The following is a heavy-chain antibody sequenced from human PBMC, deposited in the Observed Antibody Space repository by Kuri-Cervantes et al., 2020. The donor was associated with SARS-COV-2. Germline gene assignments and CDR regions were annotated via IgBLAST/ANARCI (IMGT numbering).Heavy chain of an antibody. V-gene: IGHV3-74*01. J-gene: IGHJ4*02. CDR2: INPDGSYT. Sequence: GESLKISCAASGFTFSSYAMSWVRQAPGKGLVWVSRINPDGSYTNNADSVKGRFTLSRDNAKNMLFLQMNSLRAEGTAVYYCVRDGDHWNFDYWGQGTLVTVSS. D-gene: IGHD1-1*01. CDR3: VRDGDHWNFDY. CDR1: GFTFSSYA.